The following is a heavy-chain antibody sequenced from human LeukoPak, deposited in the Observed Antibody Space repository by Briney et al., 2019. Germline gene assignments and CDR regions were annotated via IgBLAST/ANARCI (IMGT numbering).Heavy chain of an antibody. D-gene: IGHD1-26*01. J-gene: IGHJ4*02. V-gene: IGHV3-48*03. CDR1: GFIFSNYE. CDR2: ISSSGATI. CDR3: ARTKGRAVGQTASQY. Sequence: GGSLRLSCAASGFIFSNYEMNWVRQAPGKGLEWLSYISSSGATIYYADSVKGRFTISRDNAKNSLYLQMNSLSAEDTAVYYCARTKGRAVGQTASQYWGQGTLVTVSA.